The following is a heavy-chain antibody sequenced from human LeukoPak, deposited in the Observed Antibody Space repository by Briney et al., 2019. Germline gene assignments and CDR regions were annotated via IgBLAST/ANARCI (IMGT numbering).Heavy chain of an antibody. CDR1: GGSFSGYY. D-gene: IGHD6-13*01. CDR2: INHSGST. V-gene: IGHV4-34*01. J-gene: IGHJ4*02. Sequence: SETLSLTCAVYGGSFSGYYWSGIRQPPGKGLEWIGEINHSGSTNYNPSLKSRVTISVDTSKNQFSLKLSSVTAADTAVYYCARAFFGAAAGTLFDYWGQGTLVTVSS. CDR3: ARAFFGAAAGTLFDY.